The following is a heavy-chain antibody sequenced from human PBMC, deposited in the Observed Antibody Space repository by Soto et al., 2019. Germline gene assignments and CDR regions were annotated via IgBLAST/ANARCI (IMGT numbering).Heavy chain of an antibody. Sequence: PGGSVRLSCAASGFVFSDHYMSWIRQAPGKGLEWISYINPGGTTIYYFDSVRGRFTVSRDNAKNSLYLHMNSLRAEDTAVYYCVRQVLGDYWGQGTLVTVSS. V-gene: IGHV3-11*01. J-gene: IGHJ4*02. CDR3: VRQVLGDY. D-gene: IGHD1-20*01. CDR1: GFVFSDHY. CDR2: INPGGTTI.